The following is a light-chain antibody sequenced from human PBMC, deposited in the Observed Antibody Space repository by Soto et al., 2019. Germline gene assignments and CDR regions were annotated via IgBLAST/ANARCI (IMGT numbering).Light chain of an antibody. CDR2: RND. Sequence: QSVLTQPPSASGTPGQRVTISCSGSSSNIGYNFVYWYQQVPGTAPKLLIYRNDQRPSGVADRFSGSKSGTSASLAISGLRSEDEADYYCAAWDDSLSVGVFGGGTKLTVL. J-gene: IGLJ2*01. CDR3: AAWDDSLSVGV. CDR1: SSNIGYNF. V-gene: IGLV1-47*01.